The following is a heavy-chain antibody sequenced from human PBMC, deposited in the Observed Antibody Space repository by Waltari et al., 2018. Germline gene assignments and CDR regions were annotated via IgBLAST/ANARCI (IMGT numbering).Heavy chain of an antibody. V-gene: IGHV4-4*02. D-gene: IGHD3-16*01. CDR2: IYHSGST. Sequence: QVQLQESGPGLVKPSGTLSLTCAVSGGSITSSNWWSWVRQPPGKGLEWIGEIYHSGSTNYNPSLKSRVTISVDKSKNQFSLKLSSVTAADTAVYYCARANYDYIWGSYLDYWGQGTLVTVSS. CDR1: GGSITSSNW. J-gene: IGHJ4*02. CDR3: ARANYDYIWGSYLDY.